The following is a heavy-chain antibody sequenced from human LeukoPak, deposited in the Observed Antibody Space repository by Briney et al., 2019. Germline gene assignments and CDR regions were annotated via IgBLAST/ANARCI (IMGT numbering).Heavy chain of an antibody. J-gene: IGHJ3*02. CDR2: IYTSGST. CDR1: GGSISSGSYY. D-gene: IGHD3-10*01. CDR3: AGRGRHRGAPAADAFDI. Sequence: SQTLSLTCTVSGGSISSGSYYWSWIRQPAGKGLEWIGRIYTSGSTNYNPSLKSRVTISVDTSKNQFSLKLSSVTAADTAVYYCAGRGRHRGAPAADAFDIWGQETMVTVSS. V-gene: IGHV4-61*02.